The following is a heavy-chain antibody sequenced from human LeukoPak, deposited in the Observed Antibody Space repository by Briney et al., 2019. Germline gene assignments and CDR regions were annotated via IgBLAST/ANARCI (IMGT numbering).Heavy chain of an antibody. J-gene: IGHJ3*02. V-gene: IGHV3-30*18. CDR2: ISYDGSNK. Sequence: QSGGSLRLSCAASGFTFSSYGMHWVRQAPGKGLEWVAVISYDGSNKYYADSVKGRFTISRDNSKNTLYLQMNSLRAEDTAVYYCAKDRTLTTVVTWAFDIWGQGTMVTVSS. D-gene: IGHD4-17*01. CDR1: GFTFSSYG. CDR3: AKDRTLTTVVTWAFDI.